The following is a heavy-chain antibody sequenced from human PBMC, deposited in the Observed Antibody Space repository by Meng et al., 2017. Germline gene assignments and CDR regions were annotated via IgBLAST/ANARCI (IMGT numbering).Heavy chain of an antibody. D-gene: IGHD6-13*01. J-gene: IGHJ2*01. CDR2: ISSSGSTI. CDR1: GFTFSSYE. Sequence: GGSLRLSCAASGFTFSSYEMNWVRQAPGKGLEWVSYISSSGSTIYYADSVKGRFTISRDNAKNSLYLQMNSLRAEDTAVYYCARATSSSWYLKSYFGLWGRGNQV. CDR3: ARATSSSWYLKSYFGL. V-gene: IGHV3-48*03.